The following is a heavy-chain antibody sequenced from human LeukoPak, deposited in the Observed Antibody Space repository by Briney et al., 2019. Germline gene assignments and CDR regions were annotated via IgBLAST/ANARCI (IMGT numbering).Heavy chain of an antibody. CDR1: GYTFTSYG. CDR2: IIPILGIA. J-gene: IGHJ4*02. CDR3: VVVIRDY. Sequence: GASVKVSCKASGYTFTSYGISWVRQAPGQGLEWMGRIIPILGIANYAQKFQGRVTITAGKSTSTAYMELSSLRSEDTAVYYCVVVIRDYWGQGTLVTVSS. D-gene: IGHD3-22*01. V-gene: IGHV1-69*04.